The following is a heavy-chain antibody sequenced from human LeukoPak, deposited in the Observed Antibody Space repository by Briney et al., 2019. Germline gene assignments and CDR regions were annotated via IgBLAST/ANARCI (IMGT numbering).Heavy chain of an antibody. V-gene: IGHV3-48*03. CDR3: ARGYYYDSSGYYYSSSDFVY. D-gene: IGHD3-22*01. Sequence: GGSLRLSCASSGFTFSSYEMNWVRQAPGKGLKWVSYISSSGSTIYYADSVKGRFTISRDNAKNSLYLQMNSLRAEDTAVYYCARGYYYDSSGYYYSSSDFVYWGQGTLVTVSS. J-gene: IGHJ4*02. CDR1: GFTFSSYE. CDR2: ISSSGSTI.